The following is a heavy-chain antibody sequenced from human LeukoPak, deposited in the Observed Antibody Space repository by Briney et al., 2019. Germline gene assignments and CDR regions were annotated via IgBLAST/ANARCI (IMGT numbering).Heavy chain of an antibody. D-gene: IGHD6-13*01. CDR1: GYTFTGYY. J-gene: IGHJ4*02. V-gene: IGHV1-2*02. CDR2: INPNSGGT. CDR3: ARGVIAAAGTGDY. Sequence: ASVKVSCKASGYTFTGYYMHWVRQAPGQGLEWMGWINPNSGGTDYAQKFQGRVTMTRDTSISTAYMELSRLRSDDTAVYYCARGVIAAAGTGDYWGQGTLVTVSS.